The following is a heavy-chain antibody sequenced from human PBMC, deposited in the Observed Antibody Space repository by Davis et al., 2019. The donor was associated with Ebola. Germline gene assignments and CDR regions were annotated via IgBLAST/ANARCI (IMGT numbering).Heavy chain of an antibody. CDR1: GFTFSSYS. D-gene: IGHD2-15*01. Sequence: GESLKISCAASGFTFSSYSMNWVRQAPGKGLEWVSSISSSSSYIYYADSVKGRFTISRDNAKNSLYLQMNSLRDEDTAVYYCARDEPIVVVVAATYGMDVWGQGTTVTVSS. CDR2: ISSSSSYI. J-gene: IGHJ6*02. CDR3: ARDEPIVVVVAATYGMDV. V-gene: IGHV3-21*01.